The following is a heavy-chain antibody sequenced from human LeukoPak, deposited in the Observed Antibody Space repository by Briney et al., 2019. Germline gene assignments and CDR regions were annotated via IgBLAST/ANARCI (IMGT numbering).Heavy chain of an antibody. CDR2: ISYDGGNK. D-gene: IGHD2-2*01. J-gene: IGHJ6*02. V-gene: IGHV3-30*18. Sequence: GRSLRLSCAASGFTFSSYGMHWVRQAPGKGLEWVAVISYDGGNKYYADSVKGRFTISRDNSKNTLYLQMNSLRAEDTAVYYCAKVERYCSSTSCYQFYYYYGMDVWGQGTTVTVSS. CDR1: GFTFSSYG. CDR3: AKVERYCSSTSCYQFYYYYGMDV.